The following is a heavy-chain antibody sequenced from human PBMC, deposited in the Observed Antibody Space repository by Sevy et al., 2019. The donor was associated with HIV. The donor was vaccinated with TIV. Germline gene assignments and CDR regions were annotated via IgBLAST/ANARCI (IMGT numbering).Heavy chain of an antibody. CDR3: ARDDPVMNAFDI. V-gene: IGHV4-61*08. CDR2: IYYSGSS. Sequence: SETLSLTCTVSGGSVNSGDYYWSWIRQPPGKGLEWLGYIYYSGSSDYNPSLKSRVTMSLDTSKNRFSLKMSSVTTADTAVYYCARDDPVMNAFDIWGQGTMVTVSS. CDR1: GGSVNSGDYY. D-gene: IGHD3-16*01. J-gene: IGHJ3*02.